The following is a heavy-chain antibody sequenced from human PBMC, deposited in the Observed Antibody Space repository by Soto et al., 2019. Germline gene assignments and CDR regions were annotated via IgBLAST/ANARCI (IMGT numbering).Heavy chain of an antibody. J-gene: IGHJ4*02. V-gene: IGHV1-69*13. CDR2: IIPIFGTA. CDR1: GGTFSSYA. Sequence: SVRVSCKASGGTFSSYAISWVRQAPGQGLEWMGGIIPIFGTANYAQKFQGRVTITADESTSTAYMELSSLRSEDTAVYYCARDKHDILTGYLKNFDYWGQGTLVTVSS. D-gene: IGHD3-9*01. CDR3: ARDKHDILTGYLKNFDY.